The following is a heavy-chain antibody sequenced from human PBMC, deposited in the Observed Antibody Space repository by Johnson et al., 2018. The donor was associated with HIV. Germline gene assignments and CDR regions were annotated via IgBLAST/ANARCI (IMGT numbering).Heavy chain of an antibody. Sequence: VQLVESGGALIQPGGSLRLSCAASGFTFSSGFTFSVYWMHWVRQAPGKGLVWVSRIKSDGSTTYADSVKGRFTISRDNAKNTVYLQMNSLRAGDTAVYYCARAGRWSGDTFDIWGQGTMVTVSS. CDR2: IKSDGST. J-gene: IGHJ3*02. D-gene: IGHD3-10*01. CDR3: ARAGRWSGDTFDI. CDR1: GFTFSSGFTFSVYW. V-gene: IGHV3-74*02.